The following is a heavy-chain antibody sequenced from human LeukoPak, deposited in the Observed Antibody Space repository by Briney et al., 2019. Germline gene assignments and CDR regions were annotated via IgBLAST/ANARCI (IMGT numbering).Heavy chain of an antibody. CDR2: IYSGGRT. CDR1: GFTVSNKY. CDR3: AKDLLPRLKFYYFDY. V-gene: IGHV3-66*01. D-gene: IGHD3-16*01. Sequence: PGGSLRLSCAASGFTVSNKYMSWVRQAPGKGLEWVSVIYSGGRTYYADSVKGRFTISRDNSKNTLYLQMNSLRAEDTAVYYCAKDLLPRLKFYYFDYWGQGTLVTVSS. J-gene: IGHJ4*02.